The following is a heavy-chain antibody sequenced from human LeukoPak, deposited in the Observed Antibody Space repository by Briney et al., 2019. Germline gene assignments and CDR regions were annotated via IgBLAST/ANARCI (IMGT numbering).Heavy chain of an antibody. Sequence: ASVKVSCKASGGTFSSYAISWVRQAPGQGLEWMGGIIAIFGTANYAQKFQGRVTITADESTSTAYMELSSLRSEDTAVYYCARVSPAAGPPYFDYWGQGTLVTVSS. D-gene: IGHD6-13*01. J-gene: IGHJ4*02. CDR3: ARVSPAAGPPYFDY. CDR2: IIAIFGTA. CDR1: GGTFSSYA. V-gene: IGHV1-69*13.